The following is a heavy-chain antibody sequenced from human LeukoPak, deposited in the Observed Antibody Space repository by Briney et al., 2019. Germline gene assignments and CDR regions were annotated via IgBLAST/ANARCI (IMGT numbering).Heavy chain of an antibody. CDR1: GFTFSSYG. Sequence: GRSLRLSCAASGFTFSSYGMHWVRQAPGKGLEWVAVKGYDGSNKYYADSVKGRFTISRDNSKNTLYLQTNSLRAEDTAVYYCARDIAAAGSRYYYYGMDVWGQGTTVTVSS. CDR2: KGYDGSNK. J-gene: IGHJ6*02. D-gene: IGHD6-13*01. CDR3: ARDIAAAGSRYYYYGMDV. V-gene: IGHV3-33*01.